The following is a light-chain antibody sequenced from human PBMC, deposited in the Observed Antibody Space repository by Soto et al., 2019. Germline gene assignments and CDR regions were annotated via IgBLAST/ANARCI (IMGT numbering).Light chain of an antibody. Sequence: DIQMTQSPSSLSASVGDRVTIICRASQSISSWLAWYQQKPGKAPKLLIYKASSLESGVPSRFSGSGSGTDFTLTISSLQPDDFATYYCQQYNSYPWTFGQGTKWIS. CDR3: QQYNSYPWT. CDR1: QSISSW. V-gene: IGKV1-5*03. J-gene: IGKJ1*01. CDR2: KAS.